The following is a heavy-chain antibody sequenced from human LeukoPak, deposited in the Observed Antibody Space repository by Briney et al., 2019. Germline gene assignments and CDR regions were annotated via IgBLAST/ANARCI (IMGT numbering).Heavy chain of an antibody. CDR3: AKDRISGYNYGLSAFDI. Sequence: PGGSLRLSCAASGFTFSSYGMNWVRQAPGKGLEWVAFTRYDGSNKYYADSVKGRFTISRDNSKNTLYLQMNSLRAEDTAVYYRAKDRISGYNYGLSAFDIWGQGTTVTVSS. CDR2: TRYDGSNK. CDR1: GFTFSSYG. D-gene: IGHD5-18*01. V-gene: IGHV3-30*02. J-gene: IGHJ3*02.